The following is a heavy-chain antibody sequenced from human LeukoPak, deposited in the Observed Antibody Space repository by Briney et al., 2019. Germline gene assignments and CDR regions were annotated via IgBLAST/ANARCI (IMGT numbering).Heavy chain of an antibody. D-gene: IGHD3-16*01. CDR3: ARIGHPWGIEDAFDI. CDR1: GDTVSSNSAT. V-gene: IGHV6-1*01. CDR2: TYYTSKWYS. Sequence: SQTLSLTCAISGDTVSSNSATWNWIRQSPSRGLERLGRTYYTSKWYSDYAVSVKSRITINPDTSKNQFSLQLNSVTPEDTAVYYCARIGHPWGIEDAFDIWGQGTMVTVSS. J-gene: IGHJ3*02.